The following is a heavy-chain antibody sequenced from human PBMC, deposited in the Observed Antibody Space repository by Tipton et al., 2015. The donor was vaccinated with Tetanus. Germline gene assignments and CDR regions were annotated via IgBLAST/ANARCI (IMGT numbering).Heavy chain of an antibody. CDR3: ARPPLGYCGGGNCFAWFDC. CDR2: IYSGGST. V-gene: IGHV4-39*01. D-gene: IGHD2-15*01. CDR1: GGSIRSSSYY. J-gene: IGHJ4*02. Sequence: TLSLTCTVSGGSIRSSSYYWGWIRQPPGKGLEWIGTIYSGGSTYYNPSLKSRVTISVDTSKNQFSLKLSSVTAADTAVYYCARPPLGYCGGGNCFAWFDCWGQGALGTVSS.